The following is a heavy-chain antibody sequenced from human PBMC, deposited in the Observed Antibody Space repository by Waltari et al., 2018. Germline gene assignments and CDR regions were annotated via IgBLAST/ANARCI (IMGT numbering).Heavy chain of an antibody. Sequence: QLQLQESGPGLVKPSETLSLTCTVTGGPISSGSYYWGWHRQPPGKGLESIGYISYSGTTYYNLSLKSRVTMSVDTSRDQYSLSLRSVAAADTAVYYCARYYGNGEGWLDPWGQGTLVTVSS. V-gene: IGHV4-39*07. CDR1: GGPISSGSYY. J-gene: IGHJ5*02. CDR2: ISYSGTT. D-gene: IGHD3-3*01. CDR3: ARYYGNGEGWLDP.